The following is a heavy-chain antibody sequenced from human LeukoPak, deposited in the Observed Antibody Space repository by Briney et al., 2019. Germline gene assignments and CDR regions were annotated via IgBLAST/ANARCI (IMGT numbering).Heavy chain of an antibody. J-gene: IGHJ4*02. D-gene: IGHD5-24*01. CDR1: GYTFTNYD. CDR3: ARAGRDGYFFDY. V-gene: IGHV1-8*03. Sequence: ASVKVSCKASGYTFTNYDINWVRQATGQGLEWMGWMNPNSGNTGYAQKFQGRVTITRNTSISTAYMELSSLRSEDTAVYYCARAGRDGYFFDYWGQGTLVTVSS. CDR2: MNPNSGNT.